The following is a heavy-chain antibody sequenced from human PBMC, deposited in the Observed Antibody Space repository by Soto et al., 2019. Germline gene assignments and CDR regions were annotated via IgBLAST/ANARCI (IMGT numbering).Heavy chain of an antibody. CDR2: INTHNGNT. V-gene: IGHV1-18*01. J-gene: IGHJ6*02. CDR1: GYTFSTYG. Sequence: ASVKVSCKASGYTFSTYGISWVRQAPGQGLEWMGWINTHNGNTNYAQNLQGRATMTADTSTSTAYMELRSLRSDDTAVYYCTIEGSAPYYYYGMDVWGQGTTVTVSS. D-gene: IGHD3-10*01. CDR3: TIEGSAPYYYYGMDV.